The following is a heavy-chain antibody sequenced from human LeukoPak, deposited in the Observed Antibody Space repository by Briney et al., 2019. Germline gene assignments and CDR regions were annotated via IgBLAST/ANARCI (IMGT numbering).Heavy chain of an antibody. Sequence: GGSLRLSCAASGFTFSSYSMNWVRQAPGKGLEWVSSISSSSSYIYYADSVKGRFTISRDNAKNSLYLQMNSLRVEDTAVYYCARSNDYYDSSGYYFDAFDIWGQGTMVTVSS. CDR3: ARSNDYYDSSGYYFDAFDI. CDR1: GFTFSSYS. J-gene: IGHJ3*02. CDR2: ISSSSSYI. D-gene: IGHD3-22*01. V-gene: IGHV3-21*01.